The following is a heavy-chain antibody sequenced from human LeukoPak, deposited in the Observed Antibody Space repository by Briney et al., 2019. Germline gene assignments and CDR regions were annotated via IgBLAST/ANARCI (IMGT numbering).Heavy chain of an antibody. Sequence: PGESLRLSCAASGFTFSDYYMSWIRQAPGKGLEWVSYISSGGSTIYYADSVKGRFTISRDNAKNSLYLQMSSLRAEDTAVYYCVRDGSGGWHFYYWGQGTLVTVSS. J-gene: IGHJ4*02. V-gene: IGHV3-11*04. CDR3: VRDGSGGWHFYY. CDR2: ISSGGSTI. CDR1: GFTFSDYY. D-gene: IGHD2-15*01.